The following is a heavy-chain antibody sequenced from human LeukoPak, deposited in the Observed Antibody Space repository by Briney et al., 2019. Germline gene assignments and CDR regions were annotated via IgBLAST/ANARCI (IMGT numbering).Heavy chain of an antibody. J-gene: IGHJ3*01. V-gene: IGHV1-8*01. D-gene: IGHD2-2*02. CDR3: ARGLHHCSSTSCYTGWFDP. CDR1: GYTFTSYD. Sequence: ASVKVSCKASGYTFTSYDINWVRQATGQGLEWMGWVNPSSGNTGYAQKFQGRVTMTRNTSISTAYMELSSLRSEDTAVYYCARGLHHCSSTSCYTGWFDPWGQGTMVTVSS. CDR2: VNPSSGNT.